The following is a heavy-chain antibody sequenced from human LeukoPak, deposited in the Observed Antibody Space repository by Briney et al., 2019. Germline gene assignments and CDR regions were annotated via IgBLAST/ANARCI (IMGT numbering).Heavy chain of an antibody. CDR3: ARDLGDGTGTYMGY. J-gene: IGHJ4*02. CDR2: ISSSGTTI. CDR1: GFTFSTYA. Sequence: GGSLRLSCASFGFTFSTYAMNWVRQAPGKGLEWVSSISSSGTTIYYADSVKGRFTISRDNAKNSLFLQMNSLRDEDAALCYCARDLGDGTGTYMGYWGQGTLVTVSS. V-gene: IGHV3-48*02. D-gene: IGHD3-10*01.